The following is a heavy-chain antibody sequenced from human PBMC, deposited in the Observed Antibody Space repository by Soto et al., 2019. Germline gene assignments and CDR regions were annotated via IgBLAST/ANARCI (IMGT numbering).Heavy chain of an antibody. V-gene: IGHV3-48*03. J-gene: IGHJ4*02. CDR2: ISSSGSTI. CDR3: ARDAYYYDSSGYYFYFDY. CDR1: GFTFSSYE. D-gene: IGHD3-22*01. Sequence: LRLSCAASGFTFSSYEMNWVRQAPGKGLEWVSYISSSGSTIYYADSVKGRFTISRDNAKSSLYLQMNSLRAEDTAVYYCARDAYYYDSSGYYFYFDYWGQGTLVTVSS.